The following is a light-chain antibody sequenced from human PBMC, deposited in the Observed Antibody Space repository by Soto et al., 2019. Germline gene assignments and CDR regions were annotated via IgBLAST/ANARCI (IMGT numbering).Light chain of an antibody. CDR1: QSVRIN. CDR2: GAS. V-gene: IGKV3-15*01. CDR3: HQYNYWPPET. Sequence: EIVMTQSPATLAVSPGERATLSCRASQSVRINVAWYQQKNGQAPRLLVYGASTRASGIPDRFSGSGSGTEFTLTISSLQSEDSAVYYCHQYNYWPPETFGQGTKVDI. J-gene: IGKJ1*01.